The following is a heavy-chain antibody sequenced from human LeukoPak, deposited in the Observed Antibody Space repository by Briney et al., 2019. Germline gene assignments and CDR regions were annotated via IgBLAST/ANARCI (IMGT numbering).Heavy chain of an antibody. CDR3: ARGYAGATTFDY. J-gene: IGHJ4*02. V-gene: IGHV4-59*01. CDR2: IYYSGST. CDR1: GGSISSYY. Sequence: SKTLSLTCTVSGGSISSYYWSWIRQPPGKGLEWIGYIYYSGSTNYNPSLKSRVTISVDTSKNQFSLKLSSVTAADTAVYYCARGYAGATTFDYWGQGTLVTVSS. D-gene: IGHD1-26*01.